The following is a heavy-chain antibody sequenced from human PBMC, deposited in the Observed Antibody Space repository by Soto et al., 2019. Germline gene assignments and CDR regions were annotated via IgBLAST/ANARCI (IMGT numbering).Heavy chain of an antibody. CDR3: ARGSLSYCSSTSCYPYYGMDV. CDR1: GFTFSSYG. D-gene: IGHD2-2*01. J-gene: IGHJ6*02. CDR2: IWYDGSNK. Sequence: PGGSLRLSCAASGFTFSSYGMHWVRQAPGKGLEWVAVIWYDGSNKYYADPVKGRFTISRDNSKNTLYLQMNSLRAEDTAVYYCARGSLSYCSSTSCYPYYGMDVWGQGTTVTVSS. V-gene: IGHV3-33*01.